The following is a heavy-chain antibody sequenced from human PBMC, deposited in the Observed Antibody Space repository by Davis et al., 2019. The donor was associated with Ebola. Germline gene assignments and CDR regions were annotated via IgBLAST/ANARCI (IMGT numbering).Heavy chain of an antibody. D-gene: IGHD3-16*01. CDR1: GFTFSDHY. CDR3: VRGPLIYDYGASFDI. J-gene: IGHJ3*02. Sequence: GGSLRLSCAASGFTFSDHYMDWVRQVPGKGLEWVGRTRNKATSYTTEFAASVKGRFTISRDDSKNALYLQMNSLKTEDTAVYYCVRGPLIYDYGASFDIWGQGTMVTVSS. CDR2: TRNKATSYTT. V-gene: IGHV3-72*01.